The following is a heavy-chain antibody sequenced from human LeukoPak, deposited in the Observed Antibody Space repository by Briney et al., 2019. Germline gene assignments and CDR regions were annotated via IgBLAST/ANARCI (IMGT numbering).Heavy chain of an antibody. CDR3: TTAPLMITFGGVVGDY. CDR2: IKSTADGGTA. Sequence: GGSLRLSCAASGFTFSSYAMSWVRQAPGKGLEWVGRIKSTADGGTADSAAPVKGRLTISRDDSKNTLFLQMNSLKTEDTAVYYCTTAPLMITFGGVVGDYWGQGTLVTVSS. CDR1: GFTFSSYA. J-gene: IGHJ4*02. D-gene: IGHD3-16*01. V-gene: IGHV3-15*01.